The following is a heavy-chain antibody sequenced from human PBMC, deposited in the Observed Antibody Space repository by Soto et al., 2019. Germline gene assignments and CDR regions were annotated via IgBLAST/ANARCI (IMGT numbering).Heavy chain of an antibody. CDR2: ISYDGSNK. V-gene: IGHV3-30*18. J-gene: IGHJ6*02. CDR1: GFTFSSYG. Sequence: GGSLRLSCAASGFTFSSYGMHWVRQAPGKGLEWVAVISYDGSNKYYADSVKGRFTISRDNSKNTLYLQMNSLRAEDTAVYYCAKDVVVGATTGLGDYYYGMDVWGQGTTVTVSS. D-gene: IGHD1-26*01. CDR3: AKDVVVGATTGLGDYYYGMDV.